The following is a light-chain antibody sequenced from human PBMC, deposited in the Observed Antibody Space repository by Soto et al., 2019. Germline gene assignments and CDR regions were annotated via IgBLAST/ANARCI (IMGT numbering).Light chain of an antibody. CDR2: DAS. CDR3: QQRSNWPRLT. V-gene: IGKV3-11*01. CDR1: QSVSSY. Sequence: EIVLIQSPATLSLSPGERATLSCRASQSVSSYLAWYQQKPGQAPRLLIYDASNRATGIPARFSGSGSGTDFTLTISSLEPEDFAVYYCQQRSNWPRLTFGGGTKV. J-gene: IGKJ4*01.